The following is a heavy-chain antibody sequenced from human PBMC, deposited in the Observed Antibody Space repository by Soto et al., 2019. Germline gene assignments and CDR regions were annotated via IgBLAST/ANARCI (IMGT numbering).Heavy chain of an antibody. CDR3: ASGSYYIDY. CDR1: GGSISRYY. CDR2: FHYSGST. J-gene: IGHJ4*02. D-gene: IGHD1-26*01. Sequence: SETLSLTCTVSGGSISRYYWSWIRQSPGKGLEWIGYFHYSGSTDYNPSLKSRVTISVDTSQNQVSLKLSSVTAADTAVYYCASGSYYIDYWGRGTLVTVSS. V-gene: IGHV4-59*01.